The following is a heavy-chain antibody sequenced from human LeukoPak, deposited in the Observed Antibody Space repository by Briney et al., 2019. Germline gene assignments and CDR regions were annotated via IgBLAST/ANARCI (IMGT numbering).Heavy chain of an antibody. D-gene: IGHD6-19*01. V-gene: IGHV4-39*01. Sequence: KTSETLSLTCTLSGGSISSSSYYWGWVRQPPGKGLEWIGSSYYRGSTYYNPSLTSRVTLSVDTPKNQLSLELRSLTAADSGVDYCAGRPIAFSGGWHSGVDYWGQGLPVIVSS. CDR2: SYYRGST. J-gene: IGHJ4*02. CDR3: AGRPIAFSGGWHSGVDY. CDR1: GGSISSSSYY.